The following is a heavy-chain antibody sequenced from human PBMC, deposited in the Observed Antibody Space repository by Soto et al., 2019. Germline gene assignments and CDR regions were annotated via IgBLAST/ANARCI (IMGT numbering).Heavy chain of an antibody. CDR2: TYYRSKWYN. J-gene: IGHJ6*02. CDR3: ARVSTGSNYGQPDYYYYGMDV. D-gene: IGHD3-10*01. Sequence: PSQTLSLTCAISGDSVSSNSAAWNWIRQSPSRGLEWLGRTYYRSKWYNDYAVFVRGRITVDPDTSKNQISLHLNSVTPEDTAVYYCARVSTGSNYGQPDYYYYGMDVWGQGTTVTVSS. CDR1: GDSVSSNSAA. V-gene: IGHV6-1*01.